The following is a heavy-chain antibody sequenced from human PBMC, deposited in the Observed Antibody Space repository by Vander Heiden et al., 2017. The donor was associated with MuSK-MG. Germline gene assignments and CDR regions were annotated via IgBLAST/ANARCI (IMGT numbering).Heavy chain of an antibody. J-gene: IGHJ6*03. D-gene: IGHD6-13*01. CDR1: GGSISSYY. V-gene: IGHV4-59*01. Sequence: QVQLQESGPGLVKPSETLSLTCTVSGGSISSYYWSWIRQPPGKGLEWIGYIYYSGSKNYNPSLKSRVTISVDTSKNQFSLKLSSVTAADRAVYYCARSYSSSWPYYYYYYMDVWGKGTTVTVSS. CDR3: ARSYSSSWPYYYYYYMDV. CDR2: IYYSGSK.